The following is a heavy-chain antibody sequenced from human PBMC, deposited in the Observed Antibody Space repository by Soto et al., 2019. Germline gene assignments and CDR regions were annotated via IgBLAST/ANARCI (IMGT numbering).Heavy chain of an antibody. V-gene: IGHV1-2*02. J-gene: IGHJ5*02. CDR2: INPNSGAT. Sequence: SVKVSCKASGYTFTGYFIHWVRQAPGQGLEWMGWINPNSGATKYAQKFQGRVTMTRDTSISTAYMELTLLRSDDTAIYYCARGGGTILAPLPWGEGTLVTVSS. D-gene: IGHD3-3*01. CDR1: GYTFTGYF. CDR3: ARGGGTILAPLP.